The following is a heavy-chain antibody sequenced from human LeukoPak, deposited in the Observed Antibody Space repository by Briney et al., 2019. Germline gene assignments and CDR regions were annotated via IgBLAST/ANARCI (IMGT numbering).Heavy chain of an antibody. CDR2: ISAYNGNT. V-gene: IGHV1-18*01. Sequence: ASVKVSCKASGYTFTSYGISWVRQAPGQGLEWMGWISAYNGNTNYAQKLQGRVTMTTDTSTSTAYMELRSLRSDDTAVYYCARVAVLLWFGEVYYMDVWGKGTTVTVSS. D-gene: IGHD3-10*01. J-gene: IGHJ6*03. CDR3: ARVAVLLWFGEVYYMDV. CDR1: GYTFTSYG.